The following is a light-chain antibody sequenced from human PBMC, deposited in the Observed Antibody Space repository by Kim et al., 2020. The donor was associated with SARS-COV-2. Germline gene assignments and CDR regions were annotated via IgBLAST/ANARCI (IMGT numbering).Light chain of an antibody. CDR2: DAS. Sequence: LSPGERATPSCRASQSVSSYLAWYQQKPGQAPRRLIYDASNRATGIPARFSGSGSGTDFTLTISSLEPEDFAVYYCQQRGNWPPTFGQGTKVDIK. J-gene: IGKJ1*01. CDR1: QSVSSY. V-gene: IGKV3-11*01. CDR3: QQRGNWPPT.